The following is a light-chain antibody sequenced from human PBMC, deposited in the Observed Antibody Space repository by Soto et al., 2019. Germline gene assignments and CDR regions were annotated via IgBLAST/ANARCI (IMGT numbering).Light chain of an antibody. CDR3: AEWDYSLGAXYV. CDR1: SSNIGSNY. V-gene: IGLV1-47*01. CDR2: RSS. Sequence: QSVLTQPPSASGTPGQRVTISCSGSSSNIGSNYVYWYQRLPGTAPKLLIYRSSQRPSGVPDRFSGSKSGTSASLAISGLRFEDEADYYCAEWDYSLGAXYVFGTGTKVT. J-gene: IGLJ1*01.